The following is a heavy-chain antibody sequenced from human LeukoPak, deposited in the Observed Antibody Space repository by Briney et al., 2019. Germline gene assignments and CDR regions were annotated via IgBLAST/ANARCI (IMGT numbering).Heavy chain of an antibody. CDR2: ISYDGSNK. CDR1: GFTFSSYA. CDR3: ASLLTVTTGY. J-gene: IGHJ4*02. Sequence: PGGSLRLSCAASGFTFSSYAMHWVRQAPGKGLEWVAVISYDGSNKYYADSVKGRFTISRDNSKNTLYLQMSSLRAEDTAVYYCASLLTVTTGYWGQGTLVTVSS. D-gene: IGHD4-17*01. V-gene: IGHV3-30*04.